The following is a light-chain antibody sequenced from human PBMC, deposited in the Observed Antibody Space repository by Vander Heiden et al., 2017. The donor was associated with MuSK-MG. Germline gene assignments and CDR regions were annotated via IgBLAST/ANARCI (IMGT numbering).Light chain of an antibody. V-gene: IGLV2-23*01. CDR2: EGS. J-gene: IGLJ2*01. Sequence: SARTQPAPVSGYPGQSMTISCTGTSRAVGSYYLVFCDQQPPGQAPKLMIYEGSKRPSGVSNRFSGSKSGNTASLTISGLQAEDEADYYGCSYAGSSTWVFGGGTKLTVL. CDR3: CSYAGSSTWV. CDR1: SRAVGSYYL.